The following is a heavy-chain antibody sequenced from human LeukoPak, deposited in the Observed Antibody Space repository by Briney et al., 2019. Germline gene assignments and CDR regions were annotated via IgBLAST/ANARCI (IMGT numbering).Heavy chain of an antibody. CDR3: AKGNAYSDYYMDV. CDR2: ISWDGVST. J-gene: IGHJ6*03. CDR1: GFTFDDYG. D-gene: IGHD1-1*01. Sequence: PGGSLRLSCAASGFTFDDYGMSWVRQAPGKGLEWVSFISWDGVSTYYADSVKGRFTISRDNSKNSLYLQMNSLRTEDTALYYCAKGNAYSDYYMDVWGKGTTVTVSS. V-gene: IGHV3-43*02.